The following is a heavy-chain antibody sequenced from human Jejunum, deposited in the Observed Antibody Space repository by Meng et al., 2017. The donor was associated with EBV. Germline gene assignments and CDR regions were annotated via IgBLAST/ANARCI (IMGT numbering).Heavy chain of an antibody. J-gene: IGHJ4*02. CDR2: MYYSGSS. D-gene: IGHD2-21*02. CDR3: AGDRRAYCGSDCNPLDY. V-gene: IGHV4-61*01. Sequence: ARLPRSGPGLVNPSETLSLTCTVLGDSVSSRSYYWTWIRQPPGKGLEWIGYMYYSGSSNYNPSLKSRVTISIAMSKNQFSLKLNSVTAADTAVYYCAGDRRAYCGSDCNPLDYWGQGTLVTVSS. CDR1: GDSVSSRSYY.